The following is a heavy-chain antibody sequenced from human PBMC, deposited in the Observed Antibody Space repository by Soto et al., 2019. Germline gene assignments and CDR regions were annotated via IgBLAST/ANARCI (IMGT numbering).Heavy chain of an antibody. J-gene: IGHJ5*02. D-gene: IGHD4-17*01. CDR3: ARDGGMITVTPSWFDP. CDR1: GYTFTSYG. CDR2: ISAYNGNT. Sequence: APVKASCKASGYTFTSYGISWARQAPGQGLEWMGWISAYNGNTNYAQKLQGRVTMTTDTSTSTAYMELRSLRSDDTAVYYCARDGGMITVTPSWFDPWGQGTLVTVSS. V-gene: IGHV1-18*04.